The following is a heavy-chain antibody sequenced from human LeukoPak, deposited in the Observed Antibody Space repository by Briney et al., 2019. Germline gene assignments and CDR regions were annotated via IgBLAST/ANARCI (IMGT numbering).Heavy chain of an antibody. CDR2: TRYDGDNK. D-gene: IGHD2-2*01. J-gene: IGHJ4*02. Sequence: GGSLRLSCAASGFTFNSYGMHWVRQAPGKGLEWVTFTRYDGDNKYYADSVKGRFTISRDNSKNTLYLQMNSLRAEDTAVYYCARASGRYCSSSSCFLDYWGQGTLVTVSS. V-gene: IGHV3-30*02. CDR1: GFTFNSYG. CDR3: ARASGRYCSSSSCFLDY.